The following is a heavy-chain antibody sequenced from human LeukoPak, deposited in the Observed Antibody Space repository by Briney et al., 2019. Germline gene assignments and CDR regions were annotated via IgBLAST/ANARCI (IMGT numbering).Heavy chain of an antibody. D-gene: IGHD4-17*01. CDR1: GFTFSDYY. CDR3: ATEGDYVVFDY. Sequence: GGSLRLSCAASGFTFSDYYMSWIRQAPGKGLEWVSYISSSGSTIYYADSVKGRFTISRDNAKNSLYLQMNSPRAEDTAVYYCATEGDYVVFDYWGQGTLVTVSS. V-gene: IGHV3-11*01. J-gene: IGHJ4*02. CDR2: ISSSGSTI.